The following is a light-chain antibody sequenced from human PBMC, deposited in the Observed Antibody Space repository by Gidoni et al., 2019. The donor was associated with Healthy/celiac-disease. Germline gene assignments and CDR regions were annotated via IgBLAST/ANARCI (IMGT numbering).Light chain of an antibody. V-gene: IGKV3-20*01. J-gene: IGKJ4*01. CDR3: QQYGNSPLT. CDR1: QSVRSSY. Sequence: EIVLTPSPDTLSLSPGERATLSCRASQSVRSSYLAWYQQKPGQAPRLLIYGASSRATDIPDRFSGSGSETDFTLTISRLEPEDFAVYYCQQYGNSPLTFGGGTKVEI. CDR2: GAS.